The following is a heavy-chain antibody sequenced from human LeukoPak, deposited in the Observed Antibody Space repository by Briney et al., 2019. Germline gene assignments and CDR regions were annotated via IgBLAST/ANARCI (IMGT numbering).Heavy chain of an antibody. CDR3: ATVGVNYGSGSYHYYFDN. Sequence: GGSLRLSCAGSGFIFSSSWMSWVHQAPGKGLEWVANIKQDGSEKYYAASVRGRFTISRDNAKKSLYLQMNSLRVDDTAVYYCATVGVNYGSGSYHYYFDNWGQGTLVTVSS. D-gene: IGHD3-10*01. V-gene: IGHV3-7*05. J-gene: IGHJ4*02. CDR2: IKQDGSEK. CDR1: GFIFSSSW.